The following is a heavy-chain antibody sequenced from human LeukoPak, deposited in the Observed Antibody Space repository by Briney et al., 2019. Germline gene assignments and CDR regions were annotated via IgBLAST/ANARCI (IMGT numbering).Heavy chain of an antibody. CDR2: IIPIFGTA. Sequence: ASVKVSCKASGGTFSSYAISWVRQAPGQGLEWMGGIIPIFGTANYAQKFQGRVTITTDESTSTAYMELSSLRSEDTAVYYYARGGNVDTAMVYFDYWGQGTLVTVSS. CDR3: ARGGNVDTAMVYFDY. D-gene: IGHD5-18*01. V-gene: IGHV1-69*05. J-gene: IGHJ4*02. CDR1: GGTFSSYA.